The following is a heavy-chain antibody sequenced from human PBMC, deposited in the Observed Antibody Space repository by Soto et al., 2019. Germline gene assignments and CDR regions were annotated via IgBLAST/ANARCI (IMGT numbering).Heavy chain of an antibody. CDR3: ARGGYCSSTSCYWGSGVDV. D-gene: IGHD2-2*01. Sequence: PSQTLSLTCAISGDSVSSNSAAWNWIRQSPSRGLEWLGRTYYRSKWYNDYAVSVKSRITINPDTSKNQFSLQLNSVTPEDTAVYYCARGGYCSSTSCYWGSGVDVWGQGTTVTVSS. CDR1: GDSVSSNSAA. J-gene: IGHJ6*02. CDR2: TYYRSKWYN. V-gene: IGHV6-1*01.